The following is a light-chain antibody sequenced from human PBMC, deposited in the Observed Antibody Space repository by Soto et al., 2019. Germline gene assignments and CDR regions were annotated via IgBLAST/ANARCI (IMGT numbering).Light chain of an antibody. V-gene: IGLV3-1*01. CDR3: QAWDSSTAE. CDR2: QDS. J-gene: IGLJ2*01. Sequence: YELTQPPSVSVSPGQTASITCSGDKLGDKYACWYQQKPGQSPVLVIYQDSKRPSGIPERFSGSNSGNTATLTISGTQAVDEADYYCQAWDSSTAEFGGGTKLTVL. CDR1: KLGDKY.